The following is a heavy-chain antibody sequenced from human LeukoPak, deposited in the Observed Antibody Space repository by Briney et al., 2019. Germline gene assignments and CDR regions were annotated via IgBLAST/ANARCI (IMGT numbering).Heavy chain of an antibody. CDR1: GGSFRGYY. J-gene: IGHJ4*02. D-gene: IGHD2-2*01. CDR2: INHSGST. V-gene: IGHV4-34*01. CDR3: ASTERCSTACPLDY. Sequence: SETLSLTCAVYGGSFRGYYWSWIRQPPGKGLEWIGEINHSGSTNYNPSLKSRVTISLDTSMKKFSLKLNSVTAADTAVYYCASTERCSTACPLDYWGQGTLVTVSS.